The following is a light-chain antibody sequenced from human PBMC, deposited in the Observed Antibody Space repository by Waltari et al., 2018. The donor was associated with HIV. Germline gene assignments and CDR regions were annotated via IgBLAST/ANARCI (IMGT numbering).Light chain of an antibody. CDR3: QQYNSYPYS. CDR2: KAS. J-gene: IGKJ2*01. CDR1: QSISSW. V-gene: IGKV1-5*03. Sequence: IQITQAPSTLSASVGDRGTITCRASQSISSWLAWYQQKPGKAPKILIYKASSLESGVPARFSGSGSGTEFTLTISSLQPDDFATYYCQQYNSYPYSFGQGTKLEIK.